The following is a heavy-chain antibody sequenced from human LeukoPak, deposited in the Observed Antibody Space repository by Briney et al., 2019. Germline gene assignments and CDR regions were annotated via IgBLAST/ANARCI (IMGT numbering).Heavy chain of an antibody. Sequence: PGGSLRLSFSAPGFTFSSYAMSWVRQAPGKGLELVSAISGSGGSTYYADSVKRRFTISRDNAKNSLYLQMNSLRAEDTAVYYCARDLPVAAAAGISDYWGQGTLVTVP. V-gene: IGHV3-23*01. J-gene: IGHJ4*02. CDR1: GFTFSSYA. D-gene: IGHD6-13*01. CDR3: ARDLPVAAAAGISDY. CDR2: ISGSGGST.